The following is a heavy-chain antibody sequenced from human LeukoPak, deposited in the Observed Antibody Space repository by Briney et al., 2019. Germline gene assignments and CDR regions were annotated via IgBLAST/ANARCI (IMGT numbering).Heavy chain of an antibody. Sequence: GGSLRLSCAASGFTVSNSYMSWVRQAPGKGLEWVSAFYSGGATYYADSVKGRFTISTDNSKNTLCLQMNSLRAEDTAVYYCARQVGRSTTFDYWGQGSLVTVSS. CDR2: FYSGGAT. V-gene: IGHV3-53*01. CDR1: GFTVSNSY. D-gene: IGHD2-2*01. J-gene: IGHJ4*02. CDR3: ARQVGRSTTFDY.